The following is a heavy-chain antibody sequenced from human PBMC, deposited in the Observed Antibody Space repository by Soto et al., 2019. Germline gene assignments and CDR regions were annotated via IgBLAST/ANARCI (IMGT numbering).Heavy chain of an antibody. CDR3: ARDQGVAAAGITWFDP. CDR1: GASLNSYH. V-gene: IGHV4-4*07. J-gene: IGHJ5*02. Sequence: XTLSLTCTVSGASLNSYHWSWIRQPAGKGLEWIGHIHSSGSTNYNPYLRSRVTMSVETSKNQFSLRLMSLTSADTAVYYCARDQGVAAAGITWFDPWGQGSLGTVS. CDR2: IHSSGST. D-gene: IGHD6-13*01.